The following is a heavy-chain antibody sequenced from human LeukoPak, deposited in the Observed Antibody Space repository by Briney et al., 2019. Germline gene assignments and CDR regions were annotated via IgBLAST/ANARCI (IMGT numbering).Heavy chain of an antibody. V-gene: IGHV4-59*01. Sequence: SETLSLTCTVSVGSISSYYWSWIRQPPGKGLEWIGYIYYSGSTNYNPSLKSRVTISVDTSKNQFSLKLSSVTAADTAVYYCARSYGHWDYYFDYWGQGTLVTVSS. CDR1: VGSISSYY. J-gene: IGHJ4*02. CDR2: IYYSGST. CDR3: ARSYGHWDYYFDY. D-gene: IGHD7-27*01.